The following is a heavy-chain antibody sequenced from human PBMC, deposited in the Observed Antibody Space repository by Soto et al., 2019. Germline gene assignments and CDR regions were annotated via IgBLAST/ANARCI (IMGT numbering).Heavy chain of an antibody. Sequence: PSETLSLTCTVSGGSISSRGYYWGWIRQPPGKGLEWIGTIYYSGSTYYNPSLKSRVTISVDTSKNQFSLRLTSVTAADTAVYYCARLGAYYQSLDPWGPGTLVTVSS. V-gene: IGHV4-39*01. CDR1: GGSISSRGYY. CDR2: IYYSGST. CDR3: ARLGAYYQSLDP. D-gene: IGHD3-22*01. J-gene: IGHJ5*02.